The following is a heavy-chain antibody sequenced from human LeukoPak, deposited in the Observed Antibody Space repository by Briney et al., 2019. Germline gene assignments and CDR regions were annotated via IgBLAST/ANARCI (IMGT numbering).Heavy chain of an antibody. CDR2: IYYSGST. CDR1: GGSISNDY. D-gene: IGHD5-12*01. J-gene: IGHJ4*02. Sequence: KPSETLSLTCTVSGGSISNDYWSWIRQSPGKGLEWIGFIYYSGSTNYNPSLKSRVTISVDTSKNQFSLKPSSVTTTDTAVYYCARRARAIDNWGQGTLVTVSS. CDR3: ARRARAIDN. V-gene: IGHV4-59*08.